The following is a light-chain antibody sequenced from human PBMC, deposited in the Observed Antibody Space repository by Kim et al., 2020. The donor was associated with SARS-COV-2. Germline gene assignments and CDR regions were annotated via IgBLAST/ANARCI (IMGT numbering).Light chain of an antibody. J-gene: IGKJ1*01. CDR1: QSISSW. CDR2: KAS. CDR3: QEYSGYLRT. V-gene: IGKV1-5*03. Sequence: ASVGDRVTITCRASQSISSWLAWYQQKPGKAPKLLIYKASSLESGVPSRFSGSGSGTEFTLTISSLQPDDFATYYCQEYSGYLRTFGQGTKVDIK.